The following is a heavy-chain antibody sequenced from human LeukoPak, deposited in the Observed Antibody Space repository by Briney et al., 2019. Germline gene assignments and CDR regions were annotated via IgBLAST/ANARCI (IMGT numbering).Heavy chain of an antibody. CDR1: GFTFSSYW. CDR3: ARDINYYDSSGYSSRCFDP. CDR2: IKQDGSEK. Sequence: GGSLRLSCAASGFTFSSYWMSWVRQAPGKGLEWVANIKQDGSEKYYVDSVKGRFTISRDNAKNSLYLQMNSLRAEDTAVYYCARDINYYDSSGYSSRCFDPWGQGTLVIVSS. J-gene: IGHJ5*02. V-gene: IGHV3-7*01. D-gene: IGHD3-22*01.